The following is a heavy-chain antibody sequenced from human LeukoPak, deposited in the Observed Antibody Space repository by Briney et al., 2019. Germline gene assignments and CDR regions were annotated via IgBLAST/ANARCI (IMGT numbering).Heavy chain of an antibody. J-gene: IGHJ4*02. V-gene: IGHV3-48*03. D-gene: IGHD2-15*01. CDR2: ISSSGSTI. CDR1: GFTFSSYE. Sequence: GGSLRLSCAASGFTFSSYEMNWVRQAPGKGLEWVSYISSSGSTIYYADSVKGRFTISRDNAKNSLYLQMNSLRAEDTAVYYCAREKSDCSGGSCYSVFDYWGQGTLVTVSS. CDR3: AREKSDCSGGSCYSVFDY.